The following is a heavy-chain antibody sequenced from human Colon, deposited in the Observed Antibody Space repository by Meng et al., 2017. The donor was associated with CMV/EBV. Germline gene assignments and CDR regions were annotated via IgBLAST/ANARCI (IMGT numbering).Heavy chain of an antibody. D-gene: IGHD3-9*01. CDR1: GFIFGNFA. CDR3: VKGDGVGNYDSLTVSIYTLVGDV. CDR2: IFGSGDYT. Sequence: GESLKISCTGSGFIFGNFALSWVRQAPGKGLEWVSTIFGSGDYTYDADFVEGRFTISRDNSDSIMHLQMNSLRVEDSAVYYCVKGDGVGNYDSLTVSIYTLVGDVWGRGTKVTVSS. J-gene: IGHJ6*02. V-gene: IGHV3-23*01.